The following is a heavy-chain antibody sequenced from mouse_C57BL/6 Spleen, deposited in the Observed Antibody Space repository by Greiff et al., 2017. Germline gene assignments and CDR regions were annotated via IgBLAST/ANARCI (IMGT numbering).Heavy chain of an antibody. CDR2: INPSSGYT. Sequence: VQLQQSGAELAKPGASVKLSCKASGYTFTSYWMHWVKQRPGQGLEWIGYINPSSGYTKYNEKFKDKATVTADKSSSTAYMQLSSLTYEDSAVYYCAREDGDYAAWFAYWGQGTLVTVSA. D-gene: IGHD2-13*01. CDR3: AREDGDYAAWFAY. V-gene: IGHV1-7*01. J-gene: IGHJ3*01. CDR1: GYTFTSYW.